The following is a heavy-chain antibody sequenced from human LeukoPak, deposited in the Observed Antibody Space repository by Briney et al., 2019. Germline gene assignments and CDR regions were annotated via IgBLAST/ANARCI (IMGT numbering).Heavy chain of an antibody. J-gene: IGHJ6*03. CDR3: ARGPPRGKYYYMDV. Sequence: GGSLRLSCAASGFTPSSFDMHWVRQPTGQGLEWASTIGTASDTYYPGSVEGRFTLSRDNAKNSLYLQMNSLTAGDTAVYYCARGPPRGKYYYMDVWGKGTTVTVSS. V-gene: IGHV3-13*01. D-gene: IGHD1-1*01. CDR2: IGTASDT. CDR1: GFTPSSFD.